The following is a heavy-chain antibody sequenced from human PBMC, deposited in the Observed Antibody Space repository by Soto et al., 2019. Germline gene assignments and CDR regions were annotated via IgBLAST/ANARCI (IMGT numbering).Heavy chain of an antibody. CDR3: ARISGSYRDSYFDY. Sequence: SETLPLTCTVSGGSINSFYWSWIRQPPGQGLGWIGYFYYSGNTYYIPSLKSRVTISVDASKNHLYLRLASVTAADTAVYYCARISGSYRDSYFDYWGQGTLVTVSS. CDR1: GGSINSFY. J-gene: IGHJ4*02. D-gene: IGHD1-26*01. V-gene: IGHV4-59*08. CDR2: FYYSGNT.